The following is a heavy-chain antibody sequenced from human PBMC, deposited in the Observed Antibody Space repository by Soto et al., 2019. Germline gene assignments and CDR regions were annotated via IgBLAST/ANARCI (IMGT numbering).Heavy chain of an antibody. V-gene: IGHV1-3*01. Sequence: ASVKVSCKASGYTFTNYAMQWVRQAPGQRFEWMGWINAGNGNTRYSQNFQGRVTITRDTSASTAYMELSSLISEDAAVYYCARGIWTMARGAYYFDHWAQGTLVTVSS. D-gene: IGHD3-10*01. CDR3: ARGIWTMARGAYYFDH. J-gene: IGHJ4*02. CDR1: GYTFTNYA. CDR2: INAGNGNT.